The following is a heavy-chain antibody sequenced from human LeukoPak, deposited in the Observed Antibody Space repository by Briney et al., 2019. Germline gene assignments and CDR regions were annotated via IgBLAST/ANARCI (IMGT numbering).Heavy chain of an antibody. D-gene: IGHD6-13*01. J-gene: IGHJ5*02. CDR3: ATYGYSSSWYWFDP. CDR1: GGSVSSGSYY. V-gene: IGHV4-61*01. Sequence: PSETLSLTCTVSGGSVSSGSYYWSWIRQPPGKGLEWIGYIYYSGSTNYNPSLKSRVTISVDTSKNQFSLKLSSVTAADTAVYYCATYGYSSSWYWFDPWGQGPLVTVSS. CDR2: IYYSGST.